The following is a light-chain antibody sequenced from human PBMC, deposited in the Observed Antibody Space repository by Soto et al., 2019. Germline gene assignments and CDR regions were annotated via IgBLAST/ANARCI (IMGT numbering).Light chain of an antibody. J-gene: IGLJ2*01. CDR1: SSDVGGYNY. CDR2: EVS. CDR3: TSYAGSNNVL. V-gene: IGLV2-8*01. Sequence: QSALTQPPSASGSPGQSVTISCTGSSSDVGGYNYVSWYQQHPGKAPKLVLYEVSERPSGVPDRFSGSKSGNTASLTVSGLQAGDEADYYCTSYAGSNNVLFGGGTKVTVL.